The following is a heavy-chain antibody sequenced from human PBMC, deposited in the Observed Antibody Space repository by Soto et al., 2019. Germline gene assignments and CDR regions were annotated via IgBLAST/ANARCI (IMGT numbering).Heavy chain of an antibody. CDR1: GGSISSYY. Sequence: SETLSLTCTVSGGSISSYYWSWIRQPPGKGLEWIGYIYYSGSTNYNPSLKSRVTISVDTSKNQFSLKLSSVTAADTAVYYCARDSSGWPPYYYYYGMDVWGQGTTVTVSS. J-gene: IGHJ6*02. V-gene: IGHV4-59*01. CDR3: ARDSSGWPPYYYYYGMDV. D-gene: IGHD6-19*01. CDR2: IYYSGST.